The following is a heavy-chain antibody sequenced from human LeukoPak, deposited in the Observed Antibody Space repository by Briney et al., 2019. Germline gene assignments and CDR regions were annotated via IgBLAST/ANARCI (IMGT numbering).Heavy chain of an antibody. CDR2: ISGSGGST. Sequence: GGSLRLSCAASGFTFSSYAMSWVRQAPGKGLEWVSAISGSGGSTYYADSVKGRFTISRDNSKNTLYLQMNSLRAEDTAVYYCVKDRSLGTAMAEFDYWGQGTLVTVSS. CDR1: GFTFSSYA. CDR3: VKDRSLGTAMAEFDY. J-gene: IGHJ4*02. V-gene: IGHV3-23*01. D-gene: IGHD5-18*01.